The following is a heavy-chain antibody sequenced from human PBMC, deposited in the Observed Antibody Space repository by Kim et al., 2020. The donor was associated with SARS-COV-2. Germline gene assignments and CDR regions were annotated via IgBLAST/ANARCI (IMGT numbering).Heavy chain of an antibody. V-gene: IGHV3-23*01. Sequence: GGSLRLSCAASGFTFNNYAVTWVRQTPGKGLEWVSAISFSGGSTYYADSVKGRFTVSRDNSRNTLYLQMNSLRAEDTAIYYCAKDGSWRPSCWVDPRGPG. CDR2: ISFSGGST. CDR1: GFTFNNYA. J-gene: IGHJ5*02. CDR3: AKDGSWRPSCWVDP. D-gene: IGHD1-26*01.